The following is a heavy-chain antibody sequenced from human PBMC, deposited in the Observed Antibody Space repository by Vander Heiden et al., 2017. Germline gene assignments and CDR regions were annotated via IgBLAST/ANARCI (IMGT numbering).Heavy chain of an antibody. J-gene: IGHJ6*02. Sequence: VETGGGLVQPGGSLRLSCPASGFTFTNYWISWVRQAPGKGLEWVAYIKYDGSEIYYMDSVKGRFTVSRDNTKSSVSLQMNSLRVEDTALYHCARGHYGLDVWGQGTTVIVSS. CDR1: GFTFTNYW. CDR2: IKYDGSEI. V-gene: IGHV3-7*01. CDR3: ARGHYGLDV.